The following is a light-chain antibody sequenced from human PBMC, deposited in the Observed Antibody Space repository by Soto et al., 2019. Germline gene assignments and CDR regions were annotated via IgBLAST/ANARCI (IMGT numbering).Light chain of an antibody. Sequence: QSVLTQPPSVSGAPGQRVTISCTGSSSNIGAGYDVHWYQQLPGTAPKLLIYGNSNRPSGVPDRFSGSKSGTSASLAITGLQAEDEADYSCQSYDSSLGGPRVFGGGTKVTVL. J-gene: IGLJ2*01. CDR2: GNS. CDR1: SSNIGAGYD. CDR3: QSYDSSLGGPRV. V-gene: IGLV1-40*01.